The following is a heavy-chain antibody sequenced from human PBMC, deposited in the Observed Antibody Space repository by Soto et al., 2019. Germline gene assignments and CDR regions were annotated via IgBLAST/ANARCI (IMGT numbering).Heavy chain of an antibody. V-gene: IGHV3-30*18. J-gene: IGHJ6*02. CDR3: AKDLVRNPPGYGMDV. Sequence: GGSLRLSCAASGFTFSSYGMHWVRQAPGKGLEWVAVISYDGSNKYYADSVKGRFTISRDNSKSTLYLQMNSLRAEDTAVYYCAKDLVRNPPGYGMDVWGQGTTVTVSS. CDR2: ISYDGSNK. D-gene: IGHD3-16*01. CDR1: GFTFSSYG.